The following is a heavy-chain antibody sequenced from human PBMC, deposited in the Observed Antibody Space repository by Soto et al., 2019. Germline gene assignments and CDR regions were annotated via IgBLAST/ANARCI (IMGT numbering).Heavy chain of an antibody. CDR2: ISSSSSYI. J-gene: IGHJ6*02. D-gene: IGHD3-3*01. CDR3: ARAHSNYDFWSGYYTGYYYYGMDV. V-gene: IGHV3-21*01. Sequence: GGSLRLSCAASGFTFSSCSMNWVRQAPGKGLEWVSSISSSSSYIYYADSVKGRFTISRDNAKNSLYLQMNSLRAEDTAVYYCARAHSNYDFWSGYYTGYYYYGMDVWGQGTTVTVSS. CDR1: GFTFSSCS.